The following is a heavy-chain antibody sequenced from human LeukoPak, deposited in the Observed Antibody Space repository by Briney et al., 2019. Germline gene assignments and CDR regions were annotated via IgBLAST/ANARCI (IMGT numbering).Heavy chain of an antibody. D-gene: IGHD4-11*01. CDR3: ASRLKVTYYYYGMDV. J-gene: IGHJ6*02. Sequence: PSETLSLTCAVYGGSFSGYYWSWIRQPPGKGLEWIGEINHSGSTNYNPSLKSRVTISVDTSKNQFSLKLSSVTAADTAVYYWASRLKVTYYYYGMDVWGQGTTVTVSS. V-gene: IGHV4-34*01. CDR2: INHSGST. CDR1: GGSFSGYY.